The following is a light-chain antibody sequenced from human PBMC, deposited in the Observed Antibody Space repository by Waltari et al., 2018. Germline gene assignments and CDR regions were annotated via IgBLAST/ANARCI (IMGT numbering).Light chain of an antibody. Sequence: HLVLTQSPSASASLGASVKLTCTLDSGHSNNIVAWLQRRPEKGPRYLKKVNSDGSHTKGDDIPDRFSGSSSGPERYLTISSLLSEDEADYYCQTGGHGTWVFGGGTKLTVV. V-gene: IGLV4-69*01. CDR1: SGHSNNI. CDR2: VNSDGSH. J-gene: IGLJ3*02. CDR3: QTGGHGTWV.